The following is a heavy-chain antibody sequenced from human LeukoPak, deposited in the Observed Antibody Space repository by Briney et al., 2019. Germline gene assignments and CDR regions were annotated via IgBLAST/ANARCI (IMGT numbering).Heavy chain of an antibody. CDR1: GGSFSGYY. CDR3: ARVSSWPGGYDAFDI. V-gene: IGHV4-34*01. D-gene: IGHD6-13*01. CDR2: INHSGST. Sequence: PSETLSLTCAVYGGSFSGYYWSWIRQPPGKGLEWIGEINHSGSTNYNPSLKSRVTISVDTSKNQFSLKLSSVTAADTAVYYCARVSSWPGGYDAFDIWGQGTMVTVPS. J-gene: IGHJ3*02.